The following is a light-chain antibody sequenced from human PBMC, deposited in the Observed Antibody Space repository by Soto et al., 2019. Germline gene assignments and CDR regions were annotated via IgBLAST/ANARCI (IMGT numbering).Light chain of an antibody. CDR2: GAS. Sequence: DIVLTQSPGTLSLSPGERATLSCRASQSVSSSYLAWYQHKPGQAPRLLIYGASNSATGIPDRFSGSGSGTDFTFTINRLEPEDFAVYFCQQYGASPRFGQGTRLEIK. CDR1: QSVSSSY. CDR3: QQYGASPR. J-gene: IGKJ5*01. V-gene: IGKV3-20*01.